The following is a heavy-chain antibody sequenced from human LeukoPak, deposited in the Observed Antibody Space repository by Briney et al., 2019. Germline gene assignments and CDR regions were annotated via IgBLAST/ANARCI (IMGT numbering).Heavy chain of an antibody. CDR2: IYPDDSKT. CDR1: GYTFTDYW. V-gene: IGHV5-51*01. J-gene: IGHJ6*04. CDR3: VRRSDEYCGGAGCSFYADV. Sequence: GGSLKISGKGCGYTFTDYWIGWVRQMPGKGLEGMGLIYPDDSKTRYEGSFEGQVAISADKSIRTAYLHWSTLKASDTATYYCVRRSDEYCGGAGCSFYADVWGSGTTVTVSS. D-gene: IGHD2-21*01.